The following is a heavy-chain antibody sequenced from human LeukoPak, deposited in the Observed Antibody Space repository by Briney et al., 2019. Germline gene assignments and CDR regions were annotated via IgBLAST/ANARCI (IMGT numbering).Heavy chain of an antibody. V-gene: IGHV1-46*01. CDR2: INPSGGST. Sequence: ASVKVSCKASGYTFTSYYMHWVRQAPGQGLEWMGIINPSGGSTSYAQKFQGRVTMTRDTSTSTAYMELSSLRSEDTAVYYCARAYPPYYYDSSGYYGTLGYWGQGTLVTVSS. CDR3: ARAYPPYYYDSSGYYGTLGY. J-gene: IGHJ4*02. D-gene: IGHD3-22*01. CDR1: GYTFTSYY.